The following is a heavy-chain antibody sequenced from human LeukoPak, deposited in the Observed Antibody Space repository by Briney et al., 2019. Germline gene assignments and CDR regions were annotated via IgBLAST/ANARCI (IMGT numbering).Heavy chain of an antibody. J-gene: IGHJ4*02. D-gene: IGHD4-11*01. CDR1: GFTFSSYA. Sequence: KPGGSLRLSCAASGFTFSSYAMSWIRQAPGKGLEWVSYISSSGSTIYYAASVKGRFTISRDNAKNSLYLQMNSLRAEDTAVYYCARVSNYEGWNRIFDYWGQGTLVTVSS. CDR3: ARVSNYEGWNRIFDY. CDR2: ISSSGSTI. V-gene: IGHV3-11*01.